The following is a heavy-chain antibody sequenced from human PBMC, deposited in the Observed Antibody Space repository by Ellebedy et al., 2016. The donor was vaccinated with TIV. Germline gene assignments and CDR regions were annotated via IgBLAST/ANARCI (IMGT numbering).Heavy chain of an antibody. D-gene: IGHD3-3*01. J-gene: IGHJ4*02. CDR2: IRGDGIST. V-gene: IGHV3-74*01. CDR3: ARDGVGLIDLDS. CDR1: GFILSNYW. Sequence: GGSLRLXXAASGFILSNYWMHWVRQVPGKELVWVSHIRGDGISTSYADSVKGRFTISRDNAKNTMYLQMNSLRTEDTAVYYCARDGVGLIDLDSWGQGTLVTVSS.